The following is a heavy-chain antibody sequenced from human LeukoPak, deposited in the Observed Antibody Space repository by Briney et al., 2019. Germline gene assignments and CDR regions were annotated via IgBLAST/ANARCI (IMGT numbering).Heavy chain of an antibody. Sequence: GGSLRLSCAASGFTFSSYEMNWVRQAPGKGLEWVSYISSSGSTIYYADSVKGRFTISRDNAKNTLYLQMNSLRAEDTAVYYCARDSYYTPDYWGQGTLVTVSS. CDR2: ISSSGSTI. V-gene: IGHV3-48*03. CDR3: ARDSYYTPDY. D-gene: IGHD3-22*01. J-gene: IGHJ4*02. CDR1: GFTFSSYE.